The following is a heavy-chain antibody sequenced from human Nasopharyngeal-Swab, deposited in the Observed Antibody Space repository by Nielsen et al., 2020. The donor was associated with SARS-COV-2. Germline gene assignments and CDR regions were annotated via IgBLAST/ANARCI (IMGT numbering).Heavy chain of an antibody. CDR3: ARDEKSQGIFGVVISGQWWFDP. CDR2: INTNTGNP. D-gene: IGHD3-3*01. Sequence: ASAKVSCKASGYTFTSYAMHWVRQAPGQGLEWMGWINTNTGNPTYAQGFTGRFVFSLDTSVSTAYLQISSLKAEDTAVYYCARDEKSQGIFGVVISGQWWFDPWGQGTLVTVSS. CDR1: GYTFTSYA. V-gene: IGHV7-4-1*02. J-gene: IGHJ5*02.